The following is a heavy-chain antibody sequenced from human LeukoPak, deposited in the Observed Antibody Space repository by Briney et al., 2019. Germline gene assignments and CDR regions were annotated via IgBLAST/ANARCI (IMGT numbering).Heavy chain of an antibody. CDR2: ISPSVGTT. CDR3: ARIGDYGSGSEGFDP. D-gene: IGHD3-10*01. V-gene: IGHV1-46*04. CDR1: GYTFTSYY. Sequence: ASVKVSCKASGYTFTSYYIHWVRQAPGQGLEWMGIISPSVGTTTYAQKLEGRVAMTRDTSTTTVYIELRSLRSEDTAVYYCARIGDYGSGSEGFDPWGQGTLVTVSS. J-gene: IGHJ5*02.